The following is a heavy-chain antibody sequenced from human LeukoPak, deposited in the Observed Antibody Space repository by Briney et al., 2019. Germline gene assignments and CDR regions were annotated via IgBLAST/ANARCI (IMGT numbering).Heavy chain of an antibody. J-gene: IGHJ1*01. Sequence: SETLSLTCTVSGGSISSSNYYWGWVRQPPGQGLEWIGSIYYSGTTFYKPALKSRATISVDTSKNQFSLKLSSVTAADTAVYYCAGEVTSSCHHWGQGTLVTVSS. D-gene: IGHD4-23*01. V-gene: IGHV4-39*01. CDR3: AGEVTSSCHH. CDR1: GGSISSSNYY. CDR2: IYYSGTT.